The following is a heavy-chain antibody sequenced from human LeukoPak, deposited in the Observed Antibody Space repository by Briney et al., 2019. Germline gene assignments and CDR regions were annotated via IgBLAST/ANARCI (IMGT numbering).Heavy chain of an antibody. CDR2: IYYSGTT. V-gene: IGHV4-39*07. CDR3: ARSDGYGLVGI. D-gene: IGHD3-10*01. J-gene: IGHJ3*02. Sequence: PSETLSLTCTVSGGSIPISTYYWGWVRQPPGKGLEWIGSIYYSGTTKYNPSLKSRVIILIDTAKNHFSLNLSSVTAADTAVYYCARSDGYGLVGIWGQGTMVTVSS. CDR1: GGSIPISTYY.